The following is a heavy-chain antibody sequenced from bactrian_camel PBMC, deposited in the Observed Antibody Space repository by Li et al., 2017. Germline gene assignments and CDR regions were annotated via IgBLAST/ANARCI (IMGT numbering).Heavy chain of an antibody. Sequence: HVQLVESGGGSVQTGGSLKLSCAASGFTFKSYCVGWFRQAPGKEREGVAGRLPGGTGILYTDSVKGRFTISKDNVKNTLYLQMNDLKSEDTAMYYCAADNVNLQLARHYSYWGQGTQVTVS. CDR1: GFTFKSYC. CDR3: AADNVNLQLARHYSY. CDR2: RLPGGTGI. J-gene: IGHJ4*01. V-gene: IGHV3S1*01. D-gene: IGHD7*01.